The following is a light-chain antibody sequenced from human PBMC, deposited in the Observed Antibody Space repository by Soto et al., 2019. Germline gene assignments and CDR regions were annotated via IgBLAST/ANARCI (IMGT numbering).Light chain of an antibody. V-gene: IGKV3-15*01. J-gene: IGKJ2*01. CDR3: QQYNTLNT. Sequence: ELAITQSPATLSVSPGQRATLSCRASQNVNSNLAWYQQKPGHAPSLLMYNVSTRATGFPARFSGSGSGTEFTLTIISLQSEDSAIYYCQQYNTLNTFGQGTKLEIK. CDR1: QNVNSN. CDR2: NVS.